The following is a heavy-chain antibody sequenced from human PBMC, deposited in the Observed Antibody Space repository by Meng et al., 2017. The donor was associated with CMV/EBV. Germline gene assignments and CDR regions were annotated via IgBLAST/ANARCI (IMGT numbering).Heavy chain of an antibody. CDR3: ARDSGITIFQVALRPSRYYYYGMDV. V-gene: IGHV3-11*01. CDR1: GFTFSDYY. CDR2: ISSSGSTI. Sequence: GVSLKISCAASGFTFSDYYMSWIRQAPGKGLEWVSYISSSGSTIYYADSVMGRFTISRDNAKNSLYLQMNSPRAEDTAVYYCARDSGITIFQVALRPSRYYYYGMDVWGQGTTVTVSS. J-gene: IGHJ6*02. D-gene: IGHD3-3*01.